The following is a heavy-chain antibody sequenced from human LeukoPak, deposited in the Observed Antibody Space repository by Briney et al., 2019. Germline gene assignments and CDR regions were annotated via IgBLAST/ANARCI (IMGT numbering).Heavy chain of an antibody. D-gene: IGHD3-10*01. V-gene: IGHV4-30-2*01. CDR1: GGSISSGGYY. CDR2: IYHSGST. CDR3: ARAYYYGSGSYEYYYYGMDV. J-gene: IGHJ6*02. Sequence: PSETLSLTCTVSGGSISSGGYYWSWIRQPPGKGQEWIGYIYHSGSTYYNPSLKSRVTISVDRSKNQFSLKLSSVTAADTAVYYCARAYYYGSGSYEYYYYGMDVWGQGTTVTVSS.